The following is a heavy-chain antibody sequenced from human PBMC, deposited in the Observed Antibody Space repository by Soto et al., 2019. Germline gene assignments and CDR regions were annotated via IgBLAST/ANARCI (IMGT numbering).Heavy chain of an antibody. CDR3: ARDKDREQLGGNYYYALDV. J-gene: IGHJ6*02. Sequence: QVQLVQSGAEVLKPGSSVKVSCKASGATFGTFAISWVRQAPGQGLEWMGGNIPIFRTPDYAPKSQGRVTITAVVSTRTAYMELTIPRSADTAVYYCARDKDREQLGGNYYYALDVWGQGTTVTVSS. CDR1: GATFGTFA. CDR2: NIPIFRTP. D-gene: IGHD1-1*01. V-gene: IGHV1-69*12.